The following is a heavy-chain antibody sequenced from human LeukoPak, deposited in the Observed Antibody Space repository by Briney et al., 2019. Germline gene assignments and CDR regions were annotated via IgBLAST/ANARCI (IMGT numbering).Heavy chain of an antibody. CDR1: GFIFSSSW. CDR2: IKQDGSEM. Sequence: GGSLRLSCAASGFIFSSSWMTWVRQAPGKGLEWVAHIKQDGSEMSYVDSLKGRFTISRDNAKNSLYLQMNSLGAEDTAVYYCARDRGWFTFDYWGQGTLVTVSS. V-gene: IGHV3-7*01. J-gene: IGHJ4*02. D-gene: IGHD6-19*01. CDR3: ARDRGWFTFDY.